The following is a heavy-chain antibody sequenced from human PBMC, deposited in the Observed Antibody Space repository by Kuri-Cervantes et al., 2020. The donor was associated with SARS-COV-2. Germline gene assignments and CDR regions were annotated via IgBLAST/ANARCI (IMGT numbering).Heavy chain of an antibody. D-gene: IGHD3-3*01. CDR3: AKDPDFWSGYRFDY. V-gene: IGHV3-30*02. CDR1: GFTFSSYG. Sequence: GESLKISCAASGFTFSSYGMHWVRQAPGKGLEWVAVIWYDGSNKYYADSVKGRFTISRDNSKNTLYLQMNSLRAEDTAVYYCAKDPDFWSGYRFDYWGQGTLVTVSS. CDR2: IWYDGSNK. J-gene: IGHJ4*02.